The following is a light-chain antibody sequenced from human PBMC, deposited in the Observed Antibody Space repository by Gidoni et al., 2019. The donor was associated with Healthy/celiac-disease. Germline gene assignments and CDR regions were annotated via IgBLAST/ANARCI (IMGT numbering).Light chain of an antibody. CDR1: SRDVGSYNL. CDR3: CSYAGSVGVV. J-gene: IGLJ2*01. CDR2: EGS. Sequence: QSALTQPASLSGSPGQSIPISCTGTSRDVGSYNLVPWYQQHPGKAPKLMIYEGSKRPSGVSNRFSGSKSGNTASLTISGLQAEDEADYYCCSYAGSVGVVFGGGTKLTVL. V-gene: IGLV2-23*01.